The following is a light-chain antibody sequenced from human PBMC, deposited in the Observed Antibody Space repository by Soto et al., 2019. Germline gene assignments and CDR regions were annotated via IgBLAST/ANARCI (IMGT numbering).Light chain of an antibody. CDR1: RNVYTN. V-gene: IGKV3-15*01. CDR2: GAS. CDR3: QQYSNWPPEYT. J-gene: IGKJ2*01. Sequence: EIVMTQSPATLSVSSGERATLSCRASRNVYTNLAWYQQRPGQAPRLLIYGASTRATDIPGRFSGSGSGTEFPLTIRGLQSEHVAVYYCQQYSNWPPEYTFGQGTKLEI.